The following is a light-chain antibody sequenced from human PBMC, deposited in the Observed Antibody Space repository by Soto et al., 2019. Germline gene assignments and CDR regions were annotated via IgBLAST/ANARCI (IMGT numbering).Light chain of an antibody. CDR3: EQYKDSLPYT. J-gene: IGKJ2*01. V-gene: IGKV1-5*03. Sequence: DIQMTQSPSTLSASVGDRVTITCRASQSISSVLAWYQQKPGTAPKLLIYAASTLESGVPSRFSGSRSDTEFTLPGSSLQPDDFATYYCEQYKDSLPYTCGQGTKLEIK. CDR1: QSISSV. CDR2: AAS.